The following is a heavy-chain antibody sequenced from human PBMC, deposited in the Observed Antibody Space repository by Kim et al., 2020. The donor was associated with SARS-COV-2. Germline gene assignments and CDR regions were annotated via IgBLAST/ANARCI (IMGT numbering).Heavy chain of an antibody. J-gene: IGHJ6*02. D-gene: IGHD2-2*01. CDR3: ALDALLDYYYGMDV. Sequence: AEPVKGRFTISRDNSKNTLYLQMNSQRAEDTAVYYCALDALLDYYYGMDVWGQGTTVTVSS. V-gene: IGHV3-23*01.